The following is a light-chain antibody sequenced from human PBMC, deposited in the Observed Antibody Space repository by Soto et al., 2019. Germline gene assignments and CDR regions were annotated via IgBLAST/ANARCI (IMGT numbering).Light chain of an antibody. V-gene: IGLV2-14*01. CDR1: SSDVGTYDL. Sequence: QSALTQPASVSGTLGQSIIISCTGTSSDVGTYDLVSWYQQHPGKAPQLMIFEVTNRPSGVSTRFSGSKSGNTASLTISGLQAEDEADYYCSSYTTSNTVVIGGGTKVTVL. CDR3: SSYTTSNTVV. CDR2: EVT. J-gene: IGLJ2*01.